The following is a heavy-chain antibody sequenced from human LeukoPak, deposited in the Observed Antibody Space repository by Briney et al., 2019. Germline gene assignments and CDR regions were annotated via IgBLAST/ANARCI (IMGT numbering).Heavy chain of an antibody. D-gene: IGHD1-26*01. V-gene: IGHV3-30*03. CDR3: VRDLGGRSGH. J-gene: IGHJ4*02. CDR1: GSTFSDYA. Sequence: GGSLRLSCAASGSTFSDYAMHWVRQAPGKGLEWVAATSYEGSNKFYADSVKGRVTISRDNSKNTLYLQMNSLRAEDTAVYYCVRDLGGRSGHWGQGTLVTVSS. CDR2: TSYEGSNK.